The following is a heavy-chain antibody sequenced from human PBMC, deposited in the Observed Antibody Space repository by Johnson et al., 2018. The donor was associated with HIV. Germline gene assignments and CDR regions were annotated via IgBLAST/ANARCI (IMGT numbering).Heavy chain of an antibody. CDR3: AKDAGTYHPFDAFDI. D-gene: IGHD3-10*01. J-gene: IGHJ3*02. CDR1: GFTFDDYG. V-gene: IGHV3-7*01. Sequence: VQLVESGGGVVRPGGSLRLSCAASGFTFDDYGMSWVRQAPGKGLEWVANIKQDGSEKYYVDSVKGRFTISRDNAKNSLYLQMNSLRAEDTAVYYCAKDAGTYHPFDAFDIWGQGTMVTVSS. CDR2: IKQDGSEK.